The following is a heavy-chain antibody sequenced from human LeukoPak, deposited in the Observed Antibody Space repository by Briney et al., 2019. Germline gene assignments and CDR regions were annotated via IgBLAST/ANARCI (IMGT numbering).Heavy chain of an antibody. CDR1: GYTFATYY. V-gene: IGHV1-2*02. D-gene: IGHD2-2*01. J-gene: IGHJ4*02. CDR3: ARVGFCGTTSCSLPYFDY. CDR2: LNPNSGGA. Sequence: ASVKLSCKASGYTFATYYLHWVRQAPGQGLEWMGWLNPNSGGANYALKFQGRVTMTRDTSTSTAYMELSRLRSDDTAVYYCARVGFCGTTSCSLPYFDYWGQGTLVTVSS.